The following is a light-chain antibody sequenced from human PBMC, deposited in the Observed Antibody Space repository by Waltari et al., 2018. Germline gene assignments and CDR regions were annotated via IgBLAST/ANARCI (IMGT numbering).Light chain of an antibody. V-gene: IGKV2-30*01. CDR2: NVY. CDR1: QGLVYSDGNTY. CDR3: VQGTSWPWT. Sequence: DTVLTQSPLSLAVTLGQPASISCRSSQGLVYSDGNTYLNWFQQRPGQSPRRLIYNVYNRDSGVSDRFSGSGSGTDFTLEISRVEAEDVGVYYCVQGTSWPWTFGQGTKVEIK. J-gene: IGKJ1*01.